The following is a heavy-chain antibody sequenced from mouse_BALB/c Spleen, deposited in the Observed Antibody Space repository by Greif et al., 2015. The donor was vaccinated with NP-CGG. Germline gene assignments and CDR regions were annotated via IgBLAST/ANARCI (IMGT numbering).Heavy chain of an antibody. V-gene: IGHV1-14*01. CDR3: AGITTVVDYYAMDY. CDR2: INPYNDGT. D-gene: IGHD1-1*01. CDR1: GYTFTSYV. J-gene: IGHJ4*01. Sequence: VQLQQSGPELVKPGASVKMSCKASGYTFTSYVMHWVKQKPEQGLEWIGYINPYNDGTKYNEKFKGKATLTSDKSSSTAYMEVSSRTSEDSAVYYCAGITTVVDYYAMDYWGQGPSVTVSS.